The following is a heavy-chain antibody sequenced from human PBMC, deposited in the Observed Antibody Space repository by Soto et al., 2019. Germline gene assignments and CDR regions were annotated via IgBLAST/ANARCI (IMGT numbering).Heavy chain of an antibody. Sequence: GGSLSLSCAASGFTFASYAMSWVRQAPGKGLEWVSLISAPVVGSYYADSVKGRFTISRDNSKNTIYLQMDSLRADDTALYYCAKGRREGGNYGFYFEHWGHGTLVTVSS. CDR1: GFTFASYA. CDR3: AKGRREGGNYGFYFEH. V-gene: IGHV3-23*01. CDR2: ISAPVVGS. J-gene: IGHJ5*02. D-gene: IGHD4-17*01.